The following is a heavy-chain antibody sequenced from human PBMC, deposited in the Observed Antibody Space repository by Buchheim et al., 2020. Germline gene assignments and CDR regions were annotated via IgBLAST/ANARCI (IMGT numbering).Heavy chain of an antibody. CDR1: GASINSGIYY. J-gene: IGHJ5*02. V-gene: IGHV4-31*03. CDR2: IYYSGST. D-gene: IGHD2-2*01. Sequence: QVQLQESGPGLVKPSQTLSLTCTVSGASINSGIYYWSWIRQHPGKALEWIGYIYYSGSTYYNPSLKSRVTISGDTSKNQVSLKLSSVTAADTAVYYCARGIPNVVVPAYWFDPWGQGTL. CDR3: ARGIPNVVVPAYWFDP.